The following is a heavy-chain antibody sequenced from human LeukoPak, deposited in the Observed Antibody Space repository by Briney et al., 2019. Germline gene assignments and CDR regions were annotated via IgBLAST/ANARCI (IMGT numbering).Heavy chain of an antibody. V-gene: IGHV4-59*01. J-gene: IGHJ4*02. CDR1: GGSFSGYY. Sequence: SETLSLTCAVYGGSFSGYYWSWIRQPPGKGLEWIGYIYYSGSTNYNPSLKSRVTISVDTSKNQFSLKLSSVTAADTAVYYCAREMRSSSWYEAGFDYWGQGTLVTVSS. CDR3: AREMRSSSWYEAGFDY. D-gene: IGHD6-13*01. CDR2: IYYSGST.